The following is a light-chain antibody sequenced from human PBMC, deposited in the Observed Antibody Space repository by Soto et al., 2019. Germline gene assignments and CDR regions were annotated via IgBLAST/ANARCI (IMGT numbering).Light chain of an antibody. CDR3: ASYTSASTLWV. J-gene: IGLJ3*02. Sequence: HSALTQPASVSGSPGQSITISCTGTSNDVGHYNYVSWYQQHPAKAPKLIIFEVTNRPSGVSHRFSGSKSDNTASLTVSGLQPEDEADYYCASYTSASTLWVFGGGTKVTVL. CDR2: EVT. CDR1: SNDVGHYNY. V-gene: IGLV2-14*01.